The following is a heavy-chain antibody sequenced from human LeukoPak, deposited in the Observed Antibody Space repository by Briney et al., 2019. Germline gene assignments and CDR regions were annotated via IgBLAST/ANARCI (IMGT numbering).Heavy chain of an antibody. CDR3: ARGGASSKFFDA. V-gene: IGHV4-59*01. CDR1: GVSISNYY. D-gene: IGHD6-6*01. CDR2: TYYDGTT. Sequence: SETLSLTCSVSGVSISNYYWSWIRQPPGKGLEWIAFTYYDGTTNYNPSLKSRATISVDTSKNQYSLNLISVTPADTAVYYCARGGASSKFFDAWGQGILVTVSS. J-gene: IGHJ4*02.